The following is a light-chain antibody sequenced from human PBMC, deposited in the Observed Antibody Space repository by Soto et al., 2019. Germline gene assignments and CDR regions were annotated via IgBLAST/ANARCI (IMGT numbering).Light chain of an antibody. CDR1: SSDVGSFTL. V-gene: IGLV2-23*02. Sequence: QSALTQPASVSGSPGQSITISCTGTSSDVGSFTLVSWYQHHPGKAPKLIIYEVTKRPSGVSNRFSGSKSGNTASLTISGLQLEDEAEYYCCAYAGRSTGVFGGGTKLTVL. CDR3: CAYAGRSTGV. J-gene: IGLJ3*02. CDR2: EVT.